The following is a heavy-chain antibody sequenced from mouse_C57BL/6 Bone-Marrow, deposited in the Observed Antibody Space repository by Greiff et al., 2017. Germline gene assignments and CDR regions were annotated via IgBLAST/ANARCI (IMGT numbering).Heavy chain of an antibody. J-gene: IGHJ3*01. CDR3: AVELRLAY. Sequence: EVQLVESGGGLVQPGGSMKLSCVASGFTFSNYWMYWVRQSPEKGLEWVAQIRLKSDNYATQYSESVKGRFTISRDESKSRVYLQMNNLRAEYTGIYYCAVELRLAYWGQGTLVTVSA. D-gene: IGHD3-2*02. CDR1: GFTFSNYW. CDR2: IRLKSDNYAT. V-gene: IGHV6-3*01.